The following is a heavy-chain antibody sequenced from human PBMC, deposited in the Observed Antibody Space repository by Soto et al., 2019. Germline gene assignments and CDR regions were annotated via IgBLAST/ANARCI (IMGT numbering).Heavy chain of an antibody. CDR2: ISSSSSYT. Sequence: GGSLSLSCAASGFTFSDYYMSWIRQAPGKGLEWVSYISSSSSYTNYADSVKGRFTISRDNAKNSLYLQMNSLRAEDTAVYYCAFTITFGGVIVDWGQGTLVTVSS. CDR3: AFTITFGGVIVD. V-gene: IGHV3-11*06. J-gene: IGHJ4*02. D-gene: IGHD3-16*02. CDR1: GFTFSDYY.